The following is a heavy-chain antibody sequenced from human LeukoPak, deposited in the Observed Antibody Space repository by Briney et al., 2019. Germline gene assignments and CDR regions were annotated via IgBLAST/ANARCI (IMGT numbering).Heavy chain of an antibody. CDR1: GFTFSGYE. Sequence: PGGSLRLSCAASGFTFSGYEMNWVRQAPGKGLEWVSYISSSGSTIYYADSVKGRFTISRDNAKNSLYLQMNSLRAEDTAVYYCARENDYGDHFDYWGQGTLVTVSS. D-gene: IGHD4-17*01. V-gene: IGHV3-48*03. CDR2: ISSSGSTI. CDR3: ARENDYGDHFDY. J-gene: IGHJ4*02.